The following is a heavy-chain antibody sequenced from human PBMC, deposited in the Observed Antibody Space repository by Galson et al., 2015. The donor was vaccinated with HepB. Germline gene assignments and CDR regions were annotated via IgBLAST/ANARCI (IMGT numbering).Heavy chain of an antibody. CDR1: GGSFSGYY. Sequence: ETLSLTCAVYGGSFSGYYWSWIRQPPGKGLEWIGEINHSGSTNYNPSLKSRVTISVDTSKNQFSLKLSSVTAADTAVYYCASQQLAGLGGMDVWGQGTTVTVSS. J-gene: IGHJ6*02. CDR3: ASQQLAGLGGMDV. V-gene: IGHV4-34*01. CDR2: INHSGST. D-gene: IGHD6-13*01.